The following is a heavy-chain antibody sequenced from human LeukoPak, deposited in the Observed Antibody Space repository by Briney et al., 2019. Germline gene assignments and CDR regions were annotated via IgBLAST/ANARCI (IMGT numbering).Heavy chain of an antibody. CDR1: GFTFSSHN. J-gene: IGHJ3*02. V-gene: IGHV3-21*01. CDR3: ARKRKPGNGFVIFDI. Sequence: GGSLRLSCAASGFTFSSHNMNWVRQAPMKGLEWVSSIGTDGSYIYYADSVQGRFTISRDNAKNSLYLQMNSLTAEDTAVYYWARKRKPGNGFVIFDIGAKGKRVPVS. D-gene: IGHD1-1*01. CDR2: IGTDGSYI.